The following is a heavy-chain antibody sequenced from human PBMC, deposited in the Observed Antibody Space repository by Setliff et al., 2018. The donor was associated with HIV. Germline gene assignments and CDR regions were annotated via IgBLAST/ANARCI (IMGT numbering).Heavy chain of an antibody. Sequence: SETLSLTCTVSGGSISSGSYYWSWIRQPAGKGLEWIGRTYTSGSTNYNPSLKSRVTISVDTSKNQFSLKLSSVTAADTAVYYCARDKGGYNFWSGYPYYYGMDVWGQGTTVTVSS. J-gene: IGHJ6*02. CDR3: ARDKGGYNFWSGYPYYYGMDV. CDR1: GGSISSGSYY. D-gene: IGHD3-3*01. V-gene: IGHV4-61*02. CDR2: TYTSGST.